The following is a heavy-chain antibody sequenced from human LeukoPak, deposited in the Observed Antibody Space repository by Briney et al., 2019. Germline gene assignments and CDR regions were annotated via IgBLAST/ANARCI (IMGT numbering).Heavy chain of an antibody. CDR3: ARDRSQDYYYYYMDV. V-gene: IGHV3-11*04. CDR1: GFAFSDYY. Sequence: GRSLRLSCAASGFAFSDYYMSWIRQAPGKGLEWVSYISSSGSTIYYADSVKGRFTISRDDAKNSLYLQMNSLRAEDTAVYYCARDRSQDYYYYYMDVWGKGTTVTVSS. J-gene: IGHJ6*03. CDR2: ISSSGSTI.